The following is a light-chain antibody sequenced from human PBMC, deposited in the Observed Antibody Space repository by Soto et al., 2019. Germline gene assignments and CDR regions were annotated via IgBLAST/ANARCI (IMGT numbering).Light chain of an antibody. V-gene: IGKV3D-15*01. CDR1: QSVSSN. CDR2: DES. J-gene: IGKJ5*01. Sequence: DIVMTQSPATLSLSAGDRATLSCRASQSVSSNLAWFQQKTGQAPRILIYDESNRATGIPDRFSGSGSGTEFNLTISRLQSEDFAVYYCQQYNNWTLTCGQGTRLEIK. CDR3: QQYNNWTLT.